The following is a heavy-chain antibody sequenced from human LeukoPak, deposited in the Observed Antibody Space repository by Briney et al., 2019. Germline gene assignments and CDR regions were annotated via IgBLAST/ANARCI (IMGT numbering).Heavy chain of an antibody. Sequence: GGSLRLSCAASGFTFSSYWMSWVRQAPGKGLEWVANIKQDGSEKYYVDSVKGRFTISRDNDKKSLYLRMNRLRAEDTAVYYCARDLSSGWFDYWGQGGLVTVSS. V-gene: IGHV3-7*01. CDR3: ARDLSSGWFDY. J-gene: IGHJ4*02. CDR2: IKQDGSEK. D-gene: IGHD6-19*01. CDR1: GFTFSSYW.